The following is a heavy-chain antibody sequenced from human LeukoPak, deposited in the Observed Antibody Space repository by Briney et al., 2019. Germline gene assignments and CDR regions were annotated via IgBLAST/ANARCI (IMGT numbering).Heavy chain of an antibody. CDR1: GFTFRSYT. CDR3: GRAVAGRFDY. J-gene: IGHJ4*02. D-gene: IGHD6-19*01. V-gene: IGHV3-48*01. Sequence: GGSLRLSCATSGFTFRSYTMNWVRQAPGKGLEWVSDISSSDTIYQADSVKGRFTISRDNAKNSLYLQMNSLRAEDTAVYYCGRAVAGRFDYWGQGTLVTVSS. CDR2: ISSSDTI.